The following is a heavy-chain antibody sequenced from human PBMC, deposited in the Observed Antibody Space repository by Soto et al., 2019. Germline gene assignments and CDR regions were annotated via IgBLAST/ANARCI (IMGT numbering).Heavy chain of an antibody. CDR3: ARDFNCSGGSCSNNYFDY. J-gene: IGHJ4*02. CDR1: GGSISSGGYY. D-gene: IGHD2-15*01. V-gene: IGHV4-31*01. CDR2: IYYSGST. Sequence: QVQLQESGPGLVKPSQTLSLTCTVSGGSISSGGYYWSWIRQHPGKGLVWIGYIYYSGSTYYNPSLTSPVTISVDTSKNQFSLKLSSLTAADTAVYYCARDFNCSGGSCSNNYFDYWGQGTLVTVSS.